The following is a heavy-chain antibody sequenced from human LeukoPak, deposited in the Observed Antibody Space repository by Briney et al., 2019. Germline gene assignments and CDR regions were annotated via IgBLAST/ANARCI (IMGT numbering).Heavy chain of an antibody. CDR1: GFTFSDFY. CDR3: ARGQPWAYYYYYMDV. Sequence: GGSLRLSCAASGFTFSDFYMAWIRQAPGKGLEWVSYISNTAITISYADSVRGRFTISRDNAKNSVYLQMDNLRADDTAVYYCARGQPWAYYYYYMDVWGKGTTVTVSS. V-gene: IGHV3-11*01. CDR2: ISNTAITI. D-gene: IGHD7-27*01. J-gene: IGHJ6*03.